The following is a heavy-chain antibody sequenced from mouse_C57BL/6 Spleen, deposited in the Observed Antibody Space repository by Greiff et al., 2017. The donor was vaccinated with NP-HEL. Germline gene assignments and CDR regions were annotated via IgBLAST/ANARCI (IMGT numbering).Heavy chain of an antibody. D-gene: IGHD1-1*01. CDR1: GYTFTSYW. CDR3: ARTPYAYAMDY. CDR2: IDPSDSYT. J-gene: IGHJ4*01. Sequence: VQLQQSGAELVRPGASVTLSCKASGYTFTSYWMHWVKQRPGQGLEWIGEIDPSDSYTNYNQKFKGKSTLTVDKSSSTAYMQLSSLTSEDSAVYYCARTPYAYAMDYWGQGTSVTVSS. V-gene: IGHV1-69*01.